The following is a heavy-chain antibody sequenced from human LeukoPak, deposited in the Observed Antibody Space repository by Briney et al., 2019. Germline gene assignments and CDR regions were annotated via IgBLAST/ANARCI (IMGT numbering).Heavy chain of an antibody. Sequence: SQTLSLTCTVSGASITSGDYYWTWIRQRPRKGLEWIGYIHHSGFSYHNPSLNGRVVLSVDTSENQFTLRLNSVTAADTAVYFCARDEDPYNKDGGGYYYSGMDVWGQGTTVIVSS. CDR3: ARDEDPYNKDGGGYYYSGMDV. D-gene: IGHD5-24*01. J-gene: IGHJ6*02. V-gene: IGHV4-31*03. CDR2: IHHSGFS. CDR1: GASITSGDYY.